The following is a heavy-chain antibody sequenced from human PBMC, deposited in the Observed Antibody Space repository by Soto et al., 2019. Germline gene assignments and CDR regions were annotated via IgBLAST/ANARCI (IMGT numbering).Heavy chain of an antibody. J-gene: IGHJ4*02. V-gene: IGHV3-30-3*01. Sequence: GGSLRLSCAASGFTFSSYAMHWVRQAPGKGLEWVAVISYDGSNKYYADSVKGRFTISRDNSKNTLYLQMNSLRAEDTAVYYCARSDSSGYSNVYYFDYWGQGTLVTVSS. CDR2: ISYDGSNK. CDR1: GFTFSSYA. CDR3: ARSDSSGYSNVYYFDY. D-gene: IGHD3-22*01.